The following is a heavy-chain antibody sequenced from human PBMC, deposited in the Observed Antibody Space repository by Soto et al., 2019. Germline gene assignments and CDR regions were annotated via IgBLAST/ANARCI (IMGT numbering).Heavy chain of an antibody. CDR1: GFTFSNYP. D-gene: IGHD6-6*01. CDR3: ARETSSSFFSSFDY. CDR2: ISYDGSNK. Sequence: GSLRLSCAASGFTFSNYPIHWVRQAPGKGLEWVSVISYDGSNKYNADSVKGRFTISRDNSKNTLYLQMSSLRAEDTAVYYCARETSSSFFSSFDYWGQGTLVTVSS. J-gene: IGHJ4*02. V-gene: IGHV3-30-3*01.